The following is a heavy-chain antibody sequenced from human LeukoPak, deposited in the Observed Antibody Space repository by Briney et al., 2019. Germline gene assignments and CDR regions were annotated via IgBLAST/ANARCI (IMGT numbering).Heavy chain of an antibody. J-gene: IGHJ4*02. V-gene: IGHV4-34*01. D-gene: IGHD5-12*01. CDR2: INHSGSS. Sequence: SETLSLTCGVYDSSFSDYYWIWIRQPPGKGLEWIGEINHSGSSNYNPALKSRVTMSVDTSQNQFSLNLTSVTAADTAVYYCSRLNIAGGSDYWGQGTLVTVSS. CDR1: DSSFSDYY. CDR3: SRLNIAGGSDY.